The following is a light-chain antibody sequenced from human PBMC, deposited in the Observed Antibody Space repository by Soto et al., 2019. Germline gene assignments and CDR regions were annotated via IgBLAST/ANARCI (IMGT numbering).Light chain of an antibody. Sequence: EIVLTQSPVTLSSSTGERATLSCGASQSVSSNYFAWYQQKPGLAPRLLIYDASIRATGIPDRFSGSGSGTAFTLTISRLEPEDFAVYYCQQHGSSPWTFGQGTKVEIK. CDR3: QQHGSSPWT. CDR2: DAS. V-gene: IGKV3D-20*01. CDR1: QSVSSNY. J-gene: IGKJ1*01.